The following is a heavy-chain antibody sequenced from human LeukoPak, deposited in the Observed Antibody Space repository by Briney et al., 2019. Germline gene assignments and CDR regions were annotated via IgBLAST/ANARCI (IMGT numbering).Heavy chain of an antibody. J-gene: IGHJ5*02. D-gene: IGHD1-26*01. CDR1: GFTFSSYG. CDR2: ISYDGSNK. V-gene: IGHV3-30*03. Sequence: GGSLRLSCAASGFTFSSYGMHWVRQAPGKGLEWVAVISYDGSNKYYADSVKGRFTISRDNSKNTLYLQMNSLRAEDTAVYYCARELAGELLGYNWFDPWGQGTLVTVSS. CDR3: ARELAGELLGYNWFDP.